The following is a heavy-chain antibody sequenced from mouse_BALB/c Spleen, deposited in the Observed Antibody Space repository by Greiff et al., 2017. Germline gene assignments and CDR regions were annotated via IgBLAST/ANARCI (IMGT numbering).Heavy chain of an antibody. CDR2: ISSGSSTI. J-gene: IGHJ4*01. V-gene: IGHV5-17*02. CDR1: GFTFRSFG. CDR3: ARSGITTTPYAMDY. D-gene: IGHD2-4*01. Sequence: EVHLVESGGGLVQPGGSRKLSCAASGFTFRSFGMHWVRQAPEKGLEWVAYISSGSSTIYYADTVKGRFPISRDNPKNTLFLHMTSLRSEDTAMYYCARSGITTTPYAMDYWGQGTSVTVSS.